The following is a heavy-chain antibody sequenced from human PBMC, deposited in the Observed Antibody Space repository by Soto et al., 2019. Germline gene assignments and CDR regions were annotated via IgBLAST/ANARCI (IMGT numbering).Heavy chain of an antibody. D-gene: IGHD4-4*01. CDR2: IYYSGST. CDR3: AGSFSNLHDAFDI. J-gene: IGHJ3*02. CDR1: GGSISSGGYY. V-gene: IGHV4-31*03. Sequence: SETLSLTCTVSGGSISSGGYYWSWIRQHPGKGLEWIGYIYYSGSTYYNPSLKSRVTISVDTSKNQFSLKLSSVTAADTAVYYCAGSFSNLHDAFDIWGQGTMVTVTS.